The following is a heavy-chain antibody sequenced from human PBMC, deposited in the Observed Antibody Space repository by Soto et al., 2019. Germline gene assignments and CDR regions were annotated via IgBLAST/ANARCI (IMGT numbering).Heavy chain of an antibody. D-gene: IGHD4-4*01. J-gene: IGHJ4*02. V-gene: IGHV4-59*01. Sequence: SETLSLTCTVSDASIRGYYWSWIRQPPGKGLEWIGYFHYSGISNYNSALKSRVTMSLDTSKNQFSLKLSSVSAADTAIYYCARGASNWQYFDYWGQGALVTVSS. CDR2: FHYSGIS. CDR1: DASIRGYY. CDR3: ARGASNWQYFDY.